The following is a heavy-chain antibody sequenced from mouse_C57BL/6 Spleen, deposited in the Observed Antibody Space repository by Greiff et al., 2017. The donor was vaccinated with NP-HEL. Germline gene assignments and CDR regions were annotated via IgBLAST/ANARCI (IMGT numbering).Heavy chain of an antibody. J-gene: IGHJ3*01. D-gene: IGHD1-1*01. CDR2: INYDGSST. V-gene: IGHV5-16*01. Sequence: EVHLVESEGGLVQPGSSMKLSCTASGFTFSDYYMAWVRQVPEKGLEWVANINYDGSSTYYLDSLKSRFIISRDNAKNILYLQMSSLKSEDTAYMELRSLTSEDSAVYYCTSYYYGSSPGGFAYWGQGTLVTVSA. CDR1: GFTFSDYY. CDR3: RSLTSEDSAVYYCTSYYYGSSPGGFAY.